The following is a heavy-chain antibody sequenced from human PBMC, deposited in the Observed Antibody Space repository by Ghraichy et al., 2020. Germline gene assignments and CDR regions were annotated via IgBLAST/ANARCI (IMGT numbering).Heavy chain of an antibody. CDR3: ARHPESGRPTFDY. CDR1: GFTFSSYS. J-gene: IGHJ4*02. V-gene: IGHV3-48*01. Sequence: GGSLRLSCEASGFTFSSYSMNWVRQAPGKGLEWLSYISSASNTLYYADSVKGRFTIARDNAKNSLYLQMESLRAEDTAVYYCARHPESGRPTFDYWGQGALVTVSS. CDR2: ISSASNTL. D-gene: IGHD1-14*01.